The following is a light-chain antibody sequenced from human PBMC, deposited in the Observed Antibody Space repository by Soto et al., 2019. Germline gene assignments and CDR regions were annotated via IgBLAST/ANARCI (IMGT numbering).Light chain of an antibody. CDR2: AAS. J-gene: IGKJ2*01. CDR1: QTIDNY. V-gene: IGKV1-39*01. Sequence: DIQMTQSPSSLSASIGDTVTIACRASQTIDNYLNWYQQKPGQAPKLLIYAASRLQSGAPSRFSGSGSGREFTLTISSLQPEDFGTYYCQQSYSTLDTFGQGTKLEI. CDR3: QQSYSTLDT.